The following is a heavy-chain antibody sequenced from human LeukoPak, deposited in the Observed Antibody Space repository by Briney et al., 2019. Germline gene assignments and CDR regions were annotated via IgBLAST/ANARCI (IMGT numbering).Heavy chain of an antibody. Sequence: GGSLRLSWAASGFTFSSYAMSWVRQAPGKGLEWVSAISGSGGSTYYADSVKGRFTISRDNSKNTLYLQMNSLRAEDTAVYYCAKTVLEWNYDSSGYENQYYFDYWGQGTLVTVSS. CDR3: AKTVLEWNYDSSGYENQYYFDY. V-gene: IGHV3-23*01. CDR1: GFTFSSYA. CDR2: ISGSGGST. J-gene: IGHJ4*02. D-gene: IGHD3-22*01.